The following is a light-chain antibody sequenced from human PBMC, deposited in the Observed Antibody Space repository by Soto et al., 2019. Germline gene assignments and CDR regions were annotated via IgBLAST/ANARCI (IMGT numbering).Light chain of an antibody. Sequence: IQMTQSPSSLSASVGDRVTITCRASQSVSNYFNWYQQKPGKAPKLLIYAASSLQSGVPSRFSANESGTDFTLTISSLQPEDCATYYCHQSYSTPLTFGPGTKVDIK. CDR3: HQSYSTPLT. CDR2: AAS. CDR1: QSVSNY. V-gene: IGKV1-39*01. J-gene: IGKJ3*01.